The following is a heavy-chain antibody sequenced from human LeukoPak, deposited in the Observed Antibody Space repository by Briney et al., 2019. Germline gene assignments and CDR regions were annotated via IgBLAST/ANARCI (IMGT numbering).Heavy chain of an antibody. D-gene: IGHD2-21*02. CDR2: INPNSGDT. CDR3: ARDMGQLLLGYYYYGMDV. Sequence: GASVKVSCKASGYTFTGYYLHWVRQSPGLGLEWMGWINPNSGDTNSAHKFQGRVTMTTDTSITTAYMELSRLRSDDTAVYYCARDMGQLLLGYYYYGMDVWGQGTTVTVSS. V-gene: IGHV1-2*02. J-gene: IGHJ6*02. CDR1: GYTFTGYY.